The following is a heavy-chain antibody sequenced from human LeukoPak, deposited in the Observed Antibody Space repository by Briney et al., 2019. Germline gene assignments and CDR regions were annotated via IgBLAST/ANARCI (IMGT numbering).Heavy chain of an antibody. CDR2: IWYGGSNK. Sequence: GGSLRLSCAASGFTFSSYGMHWVRQAPGKGLEWVAVIWYGGSNKYYADSVKGRFTISRDNSKNTLYLQMNSLRAEDTAVYYCARNIVGATRGAFDIWGQGTMVTVSS. V-gene: IGHV3-33*08. CDR1: GFTFSSYG. CDR3: ARNIVGATRGAFDI. D-gene: IGHD1-26*01. J-gene: IGHJ3*02.